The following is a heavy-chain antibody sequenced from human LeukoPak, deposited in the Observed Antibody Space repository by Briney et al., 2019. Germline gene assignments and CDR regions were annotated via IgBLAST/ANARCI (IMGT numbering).Heavy chain of an antibody. Sequence: PSETLSLTCTVSGGSISSYYWSWIRQPPGKGLEWIGYIYYSGSTNYNPSLKSRVTISVDTSKNQFSLKLSSVTAADTAVYYCARVHDYYYYYMDVWGKGTTVTVSS. V-gene: IGHV4-59*01. CDR2: IYYSGST. CDR3: ARVHDYYYYYMDV. J-gene: IGHJ6*03. CDR1: GGSISSYY.